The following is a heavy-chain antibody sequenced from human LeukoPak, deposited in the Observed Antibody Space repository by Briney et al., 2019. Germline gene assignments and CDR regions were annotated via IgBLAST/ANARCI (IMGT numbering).Heavy chain of an antibody. V-gene: IGHV3-9*01. Sequence: PGGSLRLSCAASGFTFDDYAMHWVRQAPGKGLEWVSTISWNSVSIDYADSVKGRFTISRDNAKNSLYLQMNSLKSEDTALYYCAKDLGTNYYYYGMDVWGQGTTVTVSS. CDR2: ISWNSVSI. D-gene: IGHD1-14*01. CDR3: AKDLGTNYYYYGMDV. CDR1: GFTFDDYA. J-gene: IGHJ6*02.